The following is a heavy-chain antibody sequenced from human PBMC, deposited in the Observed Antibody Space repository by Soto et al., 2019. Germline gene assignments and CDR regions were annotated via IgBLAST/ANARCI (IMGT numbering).Heavy chain of an antibody. CDR2: IYYSGST. Sequence: SETLSLTCTVSGGSISSGDYYWSWIRQPPGKGLEWIGYIYYSGSTYYNPSLKSRVTISVDTSKNQFSLKLSSVTAADTAVYYCARTELTVTTASPPYFDYWGQGTLVTVSS. J-gene: IGHJ4*02. V-gene: IGHV4-30-4*01. CDR3: ARTELTVTTASPPYFDY. CDR1: GGSISSGDYY. D-gene: IGHD4-4*01.